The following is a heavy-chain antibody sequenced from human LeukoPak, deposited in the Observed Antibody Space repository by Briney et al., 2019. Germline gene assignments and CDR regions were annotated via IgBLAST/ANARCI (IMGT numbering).Heavy chain of an antibody. V-gene: IGHV4-30-2*01. Sequence: SQTLSLTCAVSGGSISSGGYSWSWIRQPPGKGLEWIGYIYHSGSTYYNPSLKSRVTISVDRSKNQFSLKLSPVTAADTAVYYCARVGGGNFFDYWGQGTLVTVSS. D-gene: IGHD2-15*01. CDR3: ARVGGGNFFDY. J-gene: IGHJ4*02. CDR2: IYHSGST. CDR1: GGSISSGGYS.